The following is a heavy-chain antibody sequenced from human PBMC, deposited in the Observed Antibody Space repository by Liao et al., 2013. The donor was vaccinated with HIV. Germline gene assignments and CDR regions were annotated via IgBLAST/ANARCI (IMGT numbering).Heavy chain of an antibody. CDR3: ARTRRHYGSGNYAHYFYYYMDV. J-gene: IGHJ6*03. CDR2: IYYSGTS. CDR1: GGSMNNVDYY. Sequence: VQLQESGPGLVKPSQTLSLTCTVSGGSMNNVDYYWSWIRQSPGKGLEWIGYIYYSGTSYLNPSLKSRVSISVDTSKNQFSLKVSSVTAADTAVYYCARTRRHYGSGNYAHYFYYYMDVWAKGTTVTVSS. D-gene: IGHD3-10*01. V-gene: IGHV4-30-4*01.